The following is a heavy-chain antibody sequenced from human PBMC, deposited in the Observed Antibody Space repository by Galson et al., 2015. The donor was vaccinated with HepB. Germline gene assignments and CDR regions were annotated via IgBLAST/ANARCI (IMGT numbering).Heavy chain of an antibody. CDR2: ISTRSGNT. V-gene: IGHV1-18*04. CDR3: VRDRLHSLDY. J-gene: IGHJ4*02. CDR1: GYTLTNYH. Sequence: SVKVSCKASGYTLTNYHFHWVRQAPGQGPEWMGWISTRSGNTNYAQRLQGRVTMTTDTSTSTAYMELRRLRSDDTAIYYCVRDRLHSLDYWGQGTLVTVSS.